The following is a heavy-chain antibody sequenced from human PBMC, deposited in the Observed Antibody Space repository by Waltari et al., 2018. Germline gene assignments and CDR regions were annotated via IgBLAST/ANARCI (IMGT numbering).Heavy chain of an antibody. CDR1: GGSISSDGYY. D-gene: IGHD6-6*01. J-gene: IGHJ5*02. V-gene: IGHV4-31*03. CDR2: INYSGRT. Sequence: QVQLQESGPGLVKPSQTLSLTCTVHGGSISSDGYYWSWIRQHPGKGLEWIGSINYSGRTSYNPSLTGRVSISVETSKNQFSLKLTSVTAADTAMFDCARCITARTLGYWFDPWGQGTLVTVSS. CDR3: ARCITARTLGYWFDP.